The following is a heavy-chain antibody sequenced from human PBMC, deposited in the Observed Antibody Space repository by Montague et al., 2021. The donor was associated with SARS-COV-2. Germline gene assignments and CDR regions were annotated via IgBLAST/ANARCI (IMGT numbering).Heavy chain of an antibody. V-gene: IGHV6-1*01. Sequence: CAISGDSVSSNSATWHWIRQSPSRGLEWLGRTYYRSRWSNDYAVSVRSRIIINPDTSTNQFSLQLSSVTPEDTAVYFCAREWGAVGVSCDYWGQGTLVTVSS. D-gene: IGHD1-26*01. CDR1: GDSVSSNSAT. J-gene: IGHJ4*02. CDR2: TYYRSRWSN. CDR3: AREWGAVGVSCDY.